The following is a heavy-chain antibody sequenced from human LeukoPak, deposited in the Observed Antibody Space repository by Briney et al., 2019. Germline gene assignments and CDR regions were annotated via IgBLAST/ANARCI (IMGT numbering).Heavy chain of an antibody. CDR1: XXTFSSYG. CDR2: IWYDGSNK. V-gene: IGHV3-33*01. J-gene: IGHJ4*02. Sequence: AXXXXTFSSYGMHWVRQAPGKGLEWVAVIWYDGSNKYYADSVKGRFTISRDNSKNTLYLQMNSLRAEDTAVYYCARGSATMVRGVGFDYWGQGTLVTVSS. CDR3: ARGSATMVRGVGFDY. D-gene: IGHD3-10*01.